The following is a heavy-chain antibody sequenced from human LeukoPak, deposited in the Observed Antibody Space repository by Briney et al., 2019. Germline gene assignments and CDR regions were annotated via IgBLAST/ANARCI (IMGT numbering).Heavy chain of an antibody. CDR2: INHSGST. CDR3: ARGRSSGWFGN. J-gene: IGHJ4*02. D-gene: IGHD6-19*01. V-gene: IGHV4-34*01. Sequence: SETLSLTCAVYGGXFSGYYCSWIRQPPGKGLEWIGEINHSGSTNYNPSLKSRVTISVDTSKNQFSLKLSSVTAADTAVYYCARGRSSGWFGNWGQGTLVTVSS. CDR1: GGXFSGYY.